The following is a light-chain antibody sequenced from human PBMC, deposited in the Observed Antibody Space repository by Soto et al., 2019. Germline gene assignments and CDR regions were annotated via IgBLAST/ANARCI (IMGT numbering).Light chain of an antibody. CDR1: SSDVGDYNY. V-gene: IGLV2-14*03. J-gene: IGLJ2*01. CDR2: DVS. Sequence: QSALTQPASVSGSPGQSITISCTGTSSDVGDYNYVSWYQQHPGKAPKLIIYDVSNRPSGVSRRFSGSESGNTASLTISGLQAEDEAVYYCGAYTTRRTGVFGGGTKVTVL. CDR3: GAYTTRRTGV.